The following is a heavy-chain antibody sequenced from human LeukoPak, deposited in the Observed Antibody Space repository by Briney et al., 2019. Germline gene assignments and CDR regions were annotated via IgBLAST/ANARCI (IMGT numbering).Heavy chain of an antibody. D-gene: IGHD3-10*01. CDR2: IRSKADGGTT. CDR3: TRPSGVLADY. V-gene: IGHV3-49*03. CDR1: GFTFRDYN. Sequence: GGSLRLSCTASGFTFRDYNINWFRQAPGRGLEWVGFIRSKADGGTTEYAASVKGRFTISRDDSKNVAYLQINNLRAEDTALYYCTRPSGVLADYWGQGTLVTVSS. J-gene: IGHJ4*02.